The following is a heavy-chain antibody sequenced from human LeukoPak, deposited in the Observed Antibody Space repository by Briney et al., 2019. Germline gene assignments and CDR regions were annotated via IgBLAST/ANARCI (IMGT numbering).Heavy chain of an antibody. D-gene: IGHD6-19*01. CDR3: ARLTALAGHRGAFDI. Sequence: SETLSLTCNVSGGSIGGHTFHWDWIRQPPGKGLEWIATIYYNGDTFYNPSLKSRVAISIDMSKSQFSLHLNSVTAADTAIYYCARLTALAGHRGAFDIWGPGTMVTVSS. J-gene: IGHJ3*02. CDR1: GGSIGGHTFH. V-gene: IGHV4-39*01. CDR2: IYYNGDT.